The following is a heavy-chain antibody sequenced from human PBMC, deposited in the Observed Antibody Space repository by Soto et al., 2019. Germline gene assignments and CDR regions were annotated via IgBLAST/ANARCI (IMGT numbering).Heavy chain of an antibody. CDR3: AAQDYGAKGYYFET. V-gene: IGHV4-39*02. J-gene: IGHJ4*02. CDR2: IYYIGNT. D-gene: IGHD4-17*01. Sequence: QLQLQESGPGLVNASETLSLTCTVSGGSISSRSSYWGWIRQPPGKGLEWIGSIYYIGNTSYNPSRKSRVAISIHSSKTRFSLKLISVTTADTAVYYCAAQDYGAKGYYFETWGQGTLVTVSS. CDR1: GGSISSRSSY.